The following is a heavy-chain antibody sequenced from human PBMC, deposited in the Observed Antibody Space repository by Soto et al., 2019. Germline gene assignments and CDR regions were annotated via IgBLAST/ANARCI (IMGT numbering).Heavy chain of an antibody. V-gene: IGHV3-30-3*01. J-gene: IGHJ4*02. CDR3: ARGPIGDAAMLTNYFDY. CDR2: LSYDGNNI. CDR1: GFTFSNYA. Sequence: QVQLVESGGGVVQPGRSLRLSCAASGFTFSNYAIHWVRQAPGKGLEWVALLSYDGNNIHYADSVKGRFTVSRDNSKNTLFLQMNSLRAEDTALYYCARGPIGDAAMLTNYFDYWGQGTLVTVSS. D-gene: IGHD5-18*01.